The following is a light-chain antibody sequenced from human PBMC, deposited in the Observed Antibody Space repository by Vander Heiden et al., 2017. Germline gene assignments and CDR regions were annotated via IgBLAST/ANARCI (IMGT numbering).Light chain of an antibody. J-gene: IGKJ4*01. CDR3: QQSFTTPLT. V-gene: IGKV1-39*01. CDR2: ASS. Sequence: DIKMTQSPSSLSASVGDRVTITCRASQFISNYLKWYQQKPGKAPKLLIYASSNLQSGVPSRFSGSGSGTDFTLTISSLQPEDFATYYGQQSFTTPLTFGGGTKVEIK. CDR1: QFISNY.